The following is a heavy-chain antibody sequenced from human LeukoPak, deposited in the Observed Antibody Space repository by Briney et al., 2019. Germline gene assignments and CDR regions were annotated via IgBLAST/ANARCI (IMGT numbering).Heavy chain of an antibody. CDR2: ISSDGVNK. J-gene: IGHJ4*02. CDR1: GLTFSSYG. V-gene: IGHV3-30*18. Sequence: PGRSLRLSCAASGLTFSSYGMHWVRQAPGKGLEWVAVISSDGVNKYSADSVKGRFTISRDNSKNTLYLQMNSLRAEDTAVYYCAKGQNYYDGSGYYSTDYWGQGTPVTVSS. CDR3: AKGQNYYDGSGYYSTDY. D-gene: IGHD3-22*01.